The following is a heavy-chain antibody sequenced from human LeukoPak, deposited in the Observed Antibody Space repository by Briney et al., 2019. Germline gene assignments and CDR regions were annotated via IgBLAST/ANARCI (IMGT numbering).Heavy chain of an antibody. Sequence: NTSETLSLTCTVSGGSISSYYWSWIRQPPGKGLEWIGYIYYSGSTNYNPSLKSRVTISVDTSKNQFSLKLSSVTAADTAVYYCARGRIYDSSGYFCTFDYWGQGTLVTVSS. CDR2: IYYSGST. D-gene: IGHD3-22*01. CDR3: ARGRIYDSSGYFCTFDY. V-gene: IGHV4-59*01. CDR1: GGSISSYY. J-gene: IGHJ4*02.